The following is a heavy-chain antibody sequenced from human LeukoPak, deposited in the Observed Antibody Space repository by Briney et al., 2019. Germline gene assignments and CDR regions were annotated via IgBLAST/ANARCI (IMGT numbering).Heavy chain of an antibody. CDR3: ARGLNNRKSGRRFDVFEI. D-gene: IGHD1-14*01. CDR2: IYYSGTT. Sequence: SETLSLTCTVSGGSISGSPYYWGWIRQPPGKGLEWIGNIYYSGTTYYNPSLKSRVTISVDTSKNQFSLRLSSVTAADTAVYYCARGLNNRKSGRRFDVFEIWGQGTMVTVSS. CDR1: GGSISGSPYY. V-gene: IGHV4-39*07. J-gene: IGHJ3*02.